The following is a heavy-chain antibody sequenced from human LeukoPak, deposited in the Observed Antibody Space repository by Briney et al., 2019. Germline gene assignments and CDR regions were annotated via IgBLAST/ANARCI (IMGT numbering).Heavy chain of an antibody. CDR1: GGSLSSYY. J-gene: IGHJ3*02. CDR3: ARHGVRSMWIPDDAFDI. D-gene: IGHD2-8*01. CDR2: IYYSGSA. V-gene: IGHV4-59*08. Sequence: PSETLSLTCTGSGGSLSSYYWSWIRQPPGKGLEWIGYIYYSGSANYNPSLKSRVTISVDTSKNQFSLKLSSVTAADTAVYYCARHGVRSMWIPDDAFDIWGQGTMVTVSS.